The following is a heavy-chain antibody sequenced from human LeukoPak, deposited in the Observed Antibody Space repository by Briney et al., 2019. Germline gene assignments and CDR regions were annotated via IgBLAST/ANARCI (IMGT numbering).Heavy chain of an antibody. V-gene: IGHV4-39*01. CDR2: IYYSGST. D-gene: IGHD6-13*01. Sequence: PSETLSLTCTVSGGSISSSIYYWGWIRQPPGKGLEWIGSIYYSGSTYYNPSLKSRVTISVDTSKNQFSLKLSSVTAADTAVYYCARHAYSSSREYFQHWGQGTLVTVSS. CDR3: ARHAYSSSREYFQH. J-gene: IGHJ1*01. CDR1: GGSISSSIYY.